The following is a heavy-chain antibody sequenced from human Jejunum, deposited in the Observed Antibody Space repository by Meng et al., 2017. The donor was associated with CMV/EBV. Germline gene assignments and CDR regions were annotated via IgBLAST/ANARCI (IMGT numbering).Heavy chain of an antibody. J-gene: IGHJ4*02. CDR2: IYRSGTT. Sequence: TVSGGSINSGAYYWSLIRQHPGKGLEWIGYIYRSGTTYHNPSLKSRVAISVDTSKNQFSLNLNSVTAADTAVYFCARGSGGVTGFDYWGQGSLVTVSS. CDR1: GGSINSGAYY. V-gene: IGHV4-31*03. CDR3: ARGSGGVTGFDY. D-gene: IGHD3-16*01.